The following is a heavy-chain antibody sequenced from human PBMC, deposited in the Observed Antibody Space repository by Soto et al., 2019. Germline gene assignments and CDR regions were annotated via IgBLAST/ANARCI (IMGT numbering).Heavy chain of an antibody. J-gene: IGHJ2*01. CDR2: IYYIGTS. CDR1: GASISSGGYY. D-gene: IGHD3-16*02. V-gene: IGHV4-31*03. Sequence: QVQLQESGPGLVKPSQTLSLTCTVSGASISSGGYYWGWIRQHPGKGLEWIGFIYYIGTSYYNPYLESRITLSVDTSKNHFSLNLTSVTAADTAVYYCARVLRDVLSDRYYWYFDLWGRGTLVTVSS. CDR3: ARVLRDVLSDRYYWYFDL.